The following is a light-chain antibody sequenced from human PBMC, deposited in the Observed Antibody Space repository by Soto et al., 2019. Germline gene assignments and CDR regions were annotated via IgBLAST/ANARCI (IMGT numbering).Light chain of an antibody. V-gene: IGKV3-15*01. CDR3: QQYNNWPLYT. CDR2: GAS. CDR1: QSVSSN. Sequence: EIVMTQSPATLSVSPGERATLSCRASQSVSSNLAWYQQKPGQAPRLLIYGASTRATGIPARFSGRGSGTDFTLTISSLQSEDFAVDYCQQYNNWPLYTFGQGTKLEIK. J-gene: IGKJ2*01.